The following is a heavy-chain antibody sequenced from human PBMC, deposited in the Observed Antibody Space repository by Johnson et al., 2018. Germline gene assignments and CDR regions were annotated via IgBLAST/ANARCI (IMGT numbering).Heavy chain of an antibody. CDR3: AKGPIFVERGGYYYYGMDV. CDR2: LNPSGSP. Sequence: QVQLQQWGAGLLKPSETLSLTCAVYGGSFSGYSWSWIRQPPGKGLEWLGELNPSGSPDYNPSLKSRVTISVDTSKNQFSLRLGSVTAADTAVYFCAKGPIFVERGGYYYYGMDVWGQGTTVTVSS. CDR1: GGSFSGYS. J-gene: IGHJ6*02. D-gene: IGHD3-3*01. V-gene: IGHV4-34*01.